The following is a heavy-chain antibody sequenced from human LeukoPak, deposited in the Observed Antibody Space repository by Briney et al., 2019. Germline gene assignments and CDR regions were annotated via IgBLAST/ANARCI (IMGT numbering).Heavy chain of an antibody. V-gene: IGHV3-48*04. CDR1: GFTFSSHW. CDR3: ARDSYSSSHFDY. Sequence: GGSLRLSCAASGFTFSSHWMSWVRQAPGKGLEWVSYISGSSSTIYYADSVKGRFTISRDNAKNSLYLQMNSLRAEDTAVFYCARDSYSSSHFDYWGQGILVTVSS. CDR2: ISGSSSTI. D-gene: IGHD6-13*01. J-gene: IGHJ4*02.